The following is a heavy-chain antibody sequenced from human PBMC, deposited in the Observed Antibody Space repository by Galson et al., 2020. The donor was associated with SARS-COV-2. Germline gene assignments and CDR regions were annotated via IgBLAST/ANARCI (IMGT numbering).Heavy chain of an antibody. Sequence: GGSLRLPCAASGFPLRSYAMSWVRQAPGKALEWVTAISGRCGSTYYADSVKGRFTISRDNSKNTPYLQMNSLRAEDTAVYYCAKRGVANPIDYWGQGTLVTVSS. CDR1: GFPLRSYA. CDR2: ISGRCGST. J-gene: IGHJ4*02. D-gene: IGHD2-8*01. CDR3: AKRGVANPIDY. V-gene: IGHV3-23*01.